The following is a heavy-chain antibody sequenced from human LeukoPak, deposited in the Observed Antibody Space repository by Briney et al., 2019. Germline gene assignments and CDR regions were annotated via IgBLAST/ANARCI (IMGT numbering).Heavy chain of an antibody. V-gene: IGHV3-21*01. CDR2: ISSRSSYI. D-gene: IGHD2-2*01. CDR3: APVVPTADFDY. J-gene: IGHJ4*02. CDR1: GFTFSSYS. Sequence: GGSLRLSCAASGFTFSSYSMNWVRQAPGKGLEWVSSISSRSSYIYYADSVKGRFTISRDNAKNSLYLQMNSLRAEDTAVYYCAPVVPTADFDYWGQGTLVTVSS.